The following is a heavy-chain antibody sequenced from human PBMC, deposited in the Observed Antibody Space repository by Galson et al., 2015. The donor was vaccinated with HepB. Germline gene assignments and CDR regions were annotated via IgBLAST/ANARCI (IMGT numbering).Heavy chain of an antibody. D-gene: IGHD4-17*01. CDR2: FDPEDGET. CDR1: GYTLTELS. V-gene: IGHV1-24*01. J-gene: IGHJ4*02. Sequence: SVKVSCKVSGYTLTELSMHWVRQAPGKGLEWMGGFDPEDGETIYAQKFQGRVTMTEDTSTDTAYMELSSLRSEDTAVYYCATLFYGDYGTFDYWGQGTLVTVSS. CDR3: ATLFYGDYGTFDY.